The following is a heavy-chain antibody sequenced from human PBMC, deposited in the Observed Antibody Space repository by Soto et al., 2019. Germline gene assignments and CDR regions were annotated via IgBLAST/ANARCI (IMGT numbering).Heavy chain of an antibody. CDR1: GYSFTSYW. V-gene: IGHV5-51*01. J-gene: IGHJ3*02. Sequence: GESLKISCKGSGYSFTSYWIGWVRQMPGKGLDWMGIIYPGDSDTRYSPSFQGQVTISADKSISTAYLQWSSLKASDTAMYYCARGGYCSGGSCYLEDAFDIWGQGTMVTVSS. D-gene: IGHD2-15*01. CDR3: ARGGYCSGGSCYLEDAFDI. CDR2: IYPGDSDT.